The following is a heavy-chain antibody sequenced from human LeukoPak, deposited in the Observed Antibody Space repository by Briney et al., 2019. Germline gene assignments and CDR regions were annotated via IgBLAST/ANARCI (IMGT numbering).Heavy chain of an antibody. V-gene: IGHV4-39*01. CDR1: GGSINSNSHH. Sequence: SETLSLTCSVSGGSINSNSHHWDWIGQAPGKALECIGNIYYSGTTSYSPSLKSRVSISVDTSKNQFSLRLTSVTAADTAVYYCARRGDILTDCAFDYWGQGTLVTVSS. J-gene: IGHJ4*02. D-gene: IGHD3-9*01. CDR3: ARRGDILTDCAFDY. CDR2: IYYSGTT.